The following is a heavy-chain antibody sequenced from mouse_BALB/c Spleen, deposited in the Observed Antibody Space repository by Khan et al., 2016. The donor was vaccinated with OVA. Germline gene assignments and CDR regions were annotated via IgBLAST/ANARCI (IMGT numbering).Heavy chain of an antibody. CDR1: GYSITSGYG. Sequence: EVELVESGPGLVKPSQSLSLTCTVTGYSITSGYGRNWIRQFPGNLLECRGNISYSGSTNYNPSFKSRITITRDTSKNQFFLQLNYVTTEDTATYYCDRTARIKYWGQGTTLTVSS. J-gene: IGHJ2*01. D-gene: IGHD1-2*01. V-gene: IGHV3-2*02. CDR3: DRTARIKY. CDR2: ISYSGST.